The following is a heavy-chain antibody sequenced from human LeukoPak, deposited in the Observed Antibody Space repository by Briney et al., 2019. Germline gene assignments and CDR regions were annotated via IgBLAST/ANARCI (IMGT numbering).Heavy chain of an antibody. CDR3: TRYYYYGMDV. J-gene: IGHJ6*02. CDR1: GGSISSSNW. Sequence: SETLSLTCAVSGGSISSSNWWSWVRQPPGKGLEWIGEIYHSGSTNYNPSLKSRVTISVDKSENQFSLKLSSVTAADTAVYYCTRYYYYGMDVWGQGTTVTVSS. CDR2: IYHSGST. V-gene: IGHV4-4*02.